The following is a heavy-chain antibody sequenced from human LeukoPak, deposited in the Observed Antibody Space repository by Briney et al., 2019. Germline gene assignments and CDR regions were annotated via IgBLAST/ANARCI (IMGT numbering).Heavy chain of an antibody. D-gene: IGHD3-22*01. V-gene: IGHV3-23*01. CDR2: ISGSGDST. CDR1: GFTFSTYA. CDR3: ARDRGRYYDSRGFYWGYYFDS. J-gene: IGHJ4*02. Sequence: GGSLRLSCAASGFTFSTYAVNWVRKAPGKGLEWVSTISGSGDSTYYADSVKGRFTISRDNSKDTLYLQMSSVRVVDTAVYYCARDRGRYYDSRGFYWGYYFDSWGQGILVTVST.